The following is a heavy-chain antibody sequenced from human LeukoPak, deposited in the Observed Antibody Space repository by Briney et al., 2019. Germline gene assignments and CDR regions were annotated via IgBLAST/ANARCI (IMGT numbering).Heavy chain of an antibody. CDR1: GFPFSSYG. D-gene: IGHD3-22*01. J-gene: IGHJ4*02. CDR2: IWSVGGAE. Sequence: RPGGSLRLSCVASGFPFSSYGMHWVRQAPGKGLEWVAVIWSVGGAEYYADSVKGRFTISRDNAKNSLYLQMNSLRAEDTAVYYCARDAPPEYYYDSSGQDYWGQGTLVTVSS. V-gene: IGHV3-33*01. CDR3: ARDAPPEYYYDSSGQDY.